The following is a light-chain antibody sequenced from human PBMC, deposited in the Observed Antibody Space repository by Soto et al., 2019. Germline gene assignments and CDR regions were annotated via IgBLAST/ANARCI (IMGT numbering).Light chain of an antibody. Sequence: VLTQPASVSGSLGQSITISCTGTSSDIGGYKYVSWYQQHPGKAPKLIIFEVSNRPSGVSDRFSGSNSGNTASLTISGLQAEDEADYYCTSYSRYRVLVLGGGTKVTVL. CDR3: TSYSRYRVLV. CDR2: EVS. CDR1: SSDIGGYKY. V-gene: IGLV2-14*01. J-gene: IGLJ3*02.